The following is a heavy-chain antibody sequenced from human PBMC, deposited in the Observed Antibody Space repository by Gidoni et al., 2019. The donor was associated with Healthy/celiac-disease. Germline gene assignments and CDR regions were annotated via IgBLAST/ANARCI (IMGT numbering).Heavy chain of an antibody. V-gene: IGHV4-34*01. CDR2: INHSGST. J-gene: IGHJ4*02. CDR3: ERGRTKRYCSSTSCHPLNFDY. D-gene: IGHD2-2*01. CDR1: GCSFSVYY. Sequence: QVQLQQWGAGLLKPSETLSLTTASFGCSFSVYYWCWIRQPPGKGREWLGEINHSGSTNYIPSLKSRVTISVDTSKNQFSLKLSSVTAADTAVYYCERGRTKRYCSSTSCHPLNFDYWGQGTLVTVSS.